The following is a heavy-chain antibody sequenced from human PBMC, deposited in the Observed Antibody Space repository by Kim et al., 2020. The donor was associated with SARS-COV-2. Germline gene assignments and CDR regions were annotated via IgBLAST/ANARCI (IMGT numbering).Heavy chain of an antibody. CDR2: IIPIFGTA. Sequence: SVKVSCKASGGTFSSYAISWVRQAPGQGLEWMGGIIPIFGTANYAQKFQGRVTITADESTSTAYMELSSLRSEDTAVYYCAREGFSGVVIAIGSAFDIWGQGTMVTVSS. J-gene: IGHJ3*02. D-gene: IGHD2-21*01. CDR3: AREGFSGVVIAIGSAFDI. CDR1: GGTFSSYA. V-gene: IGHV1-69*13.